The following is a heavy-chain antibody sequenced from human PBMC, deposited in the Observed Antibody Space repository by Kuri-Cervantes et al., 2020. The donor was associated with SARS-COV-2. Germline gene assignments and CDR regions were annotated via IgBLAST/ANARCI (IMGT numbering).Heavy chain of an antibody. V-gene: IGHV1-69*13. J-gene: IGHJ4*02. D-gene: IGHD5-18*01. CDR2: IIPIFGTA. Sequence: SVKVSCKASGGTFSSYAISWVRQAPGQGLEWMGGIIPIFGTANYAQKFQGRVKITADESTSTAYMELSSLGSEDTAVYYCALTKDTAMVTLDYWAREPWSPSPQ. CDR1: GGTFSSYA. CDR3: ALTKDTAMVTLDY.